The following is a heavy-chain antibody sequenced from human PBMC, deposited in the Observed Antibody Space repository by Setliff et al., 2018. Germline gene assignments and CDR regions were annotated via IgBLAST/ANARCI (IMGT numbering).Heavy chain of an antibody. Sequence: GASVKVSCKASGYTFTSYGISWVRQAPGQGLEWMGGIIPIFGTANYAQKFQGRVTITTDESTSTAYMELSSLRSEDTAVYYCARAGIAAAPDAFDIWGQGTMVTVSS. CDR3: ARAGIAAAPDAFDI. J-gene: IGHJ3*02. CDR2: IIPIFGTA. CDR1: GYTFTSYG. V-gene: IGHV1-69*05. D-gene: IGHD6-13*01.